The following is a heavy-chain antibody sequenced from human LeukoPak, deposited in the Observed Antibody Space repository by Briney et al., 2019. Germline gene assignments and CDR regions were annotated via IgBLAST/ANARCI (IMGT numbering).Heavy chain of an antibody. Sequence: GGSLRLSCAASGFTFSNYAMSWVRQAPGRGLEWVSSIGGTADNTHYADSVKGRFTISRDSSRDTLYLQMNTLRAEDTAIYFCARTPTFYDVLTGYSNDFWGQGTLVTVSS. CDR3: ARTPTFYDVLTGYSNDF. D-gene: IGHD3-9*01. V-gene: IGHV3-23*01. CDR1: GFTFSNYA. J-gene: IGHJ4*02. CDR2: IGGTADNT.